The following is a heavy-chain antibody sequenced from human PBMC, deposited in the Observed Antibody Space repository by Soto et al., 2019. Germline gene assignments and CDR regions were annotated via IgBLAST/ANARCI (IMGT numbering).Heavy chain of an antibody. CDR3: ARITASHNSGYFDY. CDR1: GGSISYYY. CDR2: IYYSGST. Sequence: QVQLQAAGPGLVKPSETLSLTCTVSGGSISYYYWTWMRQPPGKGRELIVYIYYSGSTKYDPSLKSRLNISIDTSKNQFSLNLNSVTAADTAVYYCARITASHNSGYFDYWGQGTLVTVAS. V-gene: IGHV4-59*01. D-gene: IGHD7-27*01. J-gene: IGHJ4*02.